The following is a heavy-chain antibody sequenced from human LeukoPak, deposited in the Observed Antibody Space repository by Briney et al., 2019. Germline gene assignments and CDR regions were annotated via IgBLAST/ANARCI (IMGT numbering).Heavy chain of an antibody. Sequence: PGRSLRLSCAASGFTFSSYAMHWVRQAPGKGLEWVAVISYDGSNKYYADSVKGRFTISRDNSKNTLYLQMNCLRAEDTAVYYCARGGYSSSRGPFDPWGQGTLVTVPS. J-gene: IGHJ5*02. CDR1: GFTFSSYA. CDR2: ISYDGSNK. CDR3: ARGGYSSSRGPFDP. D-gene: IGHD6-13*01. V-gene: IGHV3-30-3*01.